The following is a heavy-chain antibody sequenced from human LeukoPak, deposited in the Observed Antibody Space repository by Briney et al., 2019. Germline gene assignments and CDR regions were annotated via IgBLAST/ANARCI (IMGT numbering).Heavy chain of an antibody. CDR1: GRSMYSGGFS. CDR2: IYYSGRT. D-gene: IGHD1-26*01. Sequence: SQTLSLTCTVSGRSMYSGGFSWSWIRQPPGKGLEWLGYIYYSGRTYYNPSLKSLVTISIDTSDNQFSLSLTSLTAADTAVYHCAREGGGSYSRGWFDPWGQGTLVTVSS. J-gene: IGHJ5*02. V-gene: IGHV4-30-4*07. CDR3: AREGGGSYSRGWFDP.